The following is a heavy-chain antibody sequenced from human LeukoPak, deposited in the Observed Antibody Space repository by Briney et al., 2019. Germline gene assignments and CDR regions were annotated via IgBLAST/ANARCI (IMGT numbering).Heavy chain of an antibody. CDR3: ARDVLTEGTLAFDI. D-gene: IGHD3-10*01. CDR2: IYYSGST. Sequence: PSETLSLTYTVSGGSVSSGSYYWSWIRQPPGKGLEWIGYIYYSGSTNYNPSLKSRVTISVDTSKNQFSLKLSSVTAADTAVYYCARDVLTEGTLAFDIWGQGTMVTVSS. V-gene: IGHV4-61*01. CDR1: GGSVSSGSYY. J-gene: IGHJ3*02.